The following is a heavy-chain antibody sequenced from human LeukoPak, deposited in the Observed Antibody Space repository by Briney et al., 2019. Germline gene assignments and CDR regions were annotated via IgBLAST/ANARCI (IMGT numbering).Heavy chain of an antibody. D-gene: IGHD3-22*01. CDR1: GFTFSSYA. Sequence: QPGRSLRLSCAASGFTFSSYAMHWVRQAPGKGLEWVAVISYDGSNKYYADSVKGRLTISRDNSKNTLYLQMNSLRAEDTAVYYCARGPGRYYYDSSGYHDYWGQGTLVTVSS. CDR3: ARGPGRYYYDSSGYHDY. V-gene: IGHV3-30-3*01. J-gene: IGHJ4*02. CDR2: ISYDGSNK.